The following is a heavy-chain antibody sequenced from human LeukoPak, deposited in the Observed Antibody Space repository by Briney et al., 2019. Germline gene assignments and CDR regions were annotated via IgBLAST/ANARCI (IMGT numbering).Heavy chain of an antibody. CDR2: IYHSGST. CDR3: ARDAAYYYGSGSYRNGLDY. Sequence: SGTLSLTCAVSGGSISSSNWWSWVRQPPGKGLEWIGEIYHSGSTNYNPSLKSRVTISVDKSKNQFSLKLSSVTAADTAVYYCARDAAYYYGSGSYRNGLDYWGQGSLVTVSS. J-gene: IGHJ4*02. V-gene: IGHV4-4*02. CDR1: GGSISSSNW. D-gene: IGHD3-10*01.